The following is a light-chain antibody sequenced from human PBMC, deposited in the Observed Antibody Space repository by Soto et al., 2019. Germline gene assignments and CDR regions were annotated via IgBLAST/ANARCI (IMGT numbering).Light chain of an antibody. CDR3: QQYGRTSWT. Sequence: EIVLTQSPGTLSLSPGEGATLSCRASQSVSTNFFAWYQQKPGRAPRLLIYGASTRATGIPDRFSGSGSGTDFTLTISRLEPEDFAVYYCQQYGRTSWTFGQGTKVEIK. V-gene: IGKV3-20*01. CDR1: QSVSTNF. J-gene: IGKJ1*01. CDR2: GAS.